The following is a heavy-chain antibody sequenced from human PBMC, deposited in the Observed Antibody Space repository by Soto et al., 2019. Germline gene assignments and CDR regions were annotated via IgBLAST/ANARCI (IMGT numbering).Heavy chain of an antibody. J-gene: IGHJ4*02. CDR2: IYYSGST. D-gene: IGHD2-15*01. V-gene: IGHV4-30-4*07. CDR3: ARVKLAAKVLDY. CDR1: VDYD. Sequence: VDYDGSWIRQPPGKGLEWVGYIYYSGSTYYNPSLKSRATISVDTSKNQFSLKLSSVTAADTAVYYCARVKLAAKVLDYCGQGTLVNV.